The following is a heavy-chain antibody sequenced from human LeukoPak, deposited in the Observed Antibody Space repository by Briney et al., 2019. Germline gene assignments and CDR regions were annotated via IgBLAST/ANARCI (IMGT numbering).Heavy chain of an antibody. V-gene: IGHV4-39*01. CDR2: IYYSGST. CDR1: GDSISSSSYY. J-gene: IGHJ4*02. D-gene: IGHD4-17*01. Sequence: SETLSLTCIVSGDSISSSSYYWGWIRQPPGKCLEWIGSIYYSGSTYYNPSLKSRVTISVDTSKNQFSLKVSSVTAADTAVYYCARQMVAYGDYVMDYWGQGNLVTVSS. CDR3: ARQMVAYGDYVMDY.